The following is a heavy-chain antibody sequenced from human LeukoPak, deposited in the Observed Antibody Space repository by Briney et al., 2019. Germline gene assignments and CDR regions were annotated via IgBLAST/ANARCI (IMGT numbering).Heavy chain of an antibody. Sequence: GGSLRLSCAASGFTVSSNYMSWVRQAPGKGLEWVSVIYSGGSTYYADSVKGRFTISRDNSKNTLYLQMNSLRAEDMAVYHCAREAAAGSLMAWGQGTLVTVSS. CDR3: AREAAAGSLMA. V-gene: IGHV3-53*01. CDR2: IYSGGST. J-gene: IGHJ4*02. CDR1: GFTVSSNY. D-gene: IGHD6-13*01.